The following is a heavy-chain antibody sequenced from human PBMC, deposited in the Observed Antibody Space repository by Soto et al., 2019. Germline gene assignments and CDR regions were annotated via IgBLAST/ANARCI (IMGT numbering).Heavy chain of an antibody. D-gene: IGHD4-17*01. V-gene: IGHV4-59*01. J-gene: IGHJ4*02. CDR1: GGSISSYY. CDR3: ARGHDYGGYFDY. Sequence: SETLSLTCTVSGGSISSYYWSWIRQPPGKGLEWIGYIYYSGSTNYNPSLKSRVTISVDTSKNQFSLKLSSVTAADTAVYYCARGHDYGGYFDYWGQGTLVTVSS. CDR2: IYYSGST.